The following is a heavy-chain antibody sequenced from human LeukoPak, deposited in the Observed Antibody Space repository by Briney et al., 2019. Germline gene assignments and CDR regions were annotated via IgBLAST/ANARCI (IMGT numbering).Heavy chain of an antibody. Sequence: GGSLRLSCAASGFTFSNYYIHWVRQPSGKGLEWVSRIKSDGTNTNYADSVKGRFTISRDNAKNTAYLNMNSLRLEGTATYYCVRRSITGTTDYFGYWGQGTLVTVSS. CDR1: GFTFSNYY. CDR2: IKSDGTNT. V-gene: IGHV3-74*01. D-gene: IGHD1-20*01. J-gene: IGHJ4*02. CDR3: VRRSITGTTDYFGY.